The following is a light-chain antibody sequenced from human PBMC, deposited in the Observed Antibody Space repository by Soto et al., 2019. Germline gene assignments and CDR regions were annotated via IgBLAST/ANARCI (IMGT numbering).Light chain of an antibody. CDR2: KIS. CDR1: QSPVTSDGNTY. J-gene: IGKJ2*01. Sequence: DVVMTQSPLSLSVIPGQPASISCRSSQSPVTSDGNTYLNWFHQRPGQSPRRLIYKISNRDSGVPDRCIGSGSGTEFTLKISRVEAEDVGIYYCMQGTSWPYTFGQGTKLEI. CDR3: MQGTSWPYT. V-gene: IGKV2-30*01.